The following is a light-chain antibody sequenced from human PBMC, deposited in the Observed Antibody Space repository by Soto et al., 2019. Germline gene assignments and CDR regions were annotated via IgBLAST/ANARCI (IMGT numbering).Light chain of an antibody. J-gene: IGKJ4*01. CDR3: QQYDNLPLT. CDR1: QDISNY. V-gene: IGKV1-33*01. CDR2: DAS. Sequence: DIQITQYTSSLSASVGDRVTITCQASQDISNYLNWYQQKPGKAPKLLIYDASNLETGVPSRFSGSGSGTDFTFTISRLQPEDIATYYCQQYDNLPLTFGGG.